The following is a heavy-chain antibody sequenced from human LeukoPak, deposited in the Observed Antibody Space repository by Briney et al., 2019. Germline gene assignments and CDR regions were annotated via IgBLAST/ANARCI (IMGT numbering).Heavy chain of an antibody. CDR1: GYTFTGYY. Sequence: GASVKVSCKASGYTFTGYYMHWVRQAPGQGLEWMGWINPNSGGTNYAQKFQGRVTMTRDTSISTAYMGLSRLRSDDTAVHYWARGRKPFSGTAIYSGNWFDPWGQGTLVTVSS. J-gene: IGHJ5*02. CDR2: INPNSGGT. CDR3: ARGRKPFSGTAIYSGNWFDP. V-gene: IGHV1-2*02. D-gene: IGHD3-10*02.